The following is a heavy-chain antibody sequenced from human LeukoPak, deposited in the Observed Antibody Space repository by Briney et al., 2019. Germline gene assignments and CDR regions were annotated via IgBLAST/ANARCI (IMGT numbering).Heavy chain of an antibody. CDR3: ARELSDAFDI. Sequence: GGSLRLSCAASGFTVSSNYMNWVRQAPGKGLEWVSVIYSGGSTYYADSVKGRFTISRDNSKNTLYLQMKSLRAEDTAVYYCARELSDAFDIWGQGTMVTVSS. CDR2: IYSGGST. J-gene: IGHJ3*02. CDR1: GFTVSSNY. V-gene: IGHV3-53*01.